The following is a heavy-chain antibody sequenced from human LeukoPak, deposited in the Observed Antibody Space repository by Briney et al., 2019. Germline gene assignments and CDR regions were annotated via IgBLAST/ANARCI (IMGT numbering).Heavy chain of an antibody. CDR2: MNPNSGDT. Sequence: AAAKISCNASGYTFTDNYLNWLLRAPGQELEELGIMNPNSGDTAYAQKCQGRVTMTRDTSIRTAHMELTRLRFDDTAKYYCARGWIVNDYFYGLGVWGQGTTLTVSS. CDR3: ARGWIVNDYFYGLGV. D-gene: IGHD5-12*01. J-gene: IGHJ6*02. V-gene: IGHV1-2*02. CDR1: GYTFTDNY.